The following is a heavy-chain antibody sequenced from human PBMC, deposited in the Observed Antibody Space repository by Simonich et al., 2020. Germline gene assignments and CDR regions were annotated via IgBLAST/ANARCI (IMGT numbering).Heavy chain of an antibody. J-gene: IGHJ4*02. CDR2: ISAYNNNT. V-gene: IGHV1-18*01. D-gene: IGHD2-15*01. CDR3: ARASRGTWWYYYFDY. Sequence: QVQLVQSGAEVKKPGASVKVSCKASGYTFTSSGISWVRQAPGQGLEWMGGISAYNNNTNYTQKLQGRVTMTTDTSTSTAYMELRSLRSDDTAVYYCARASRGTWWYYYFDYWGQGTLVTVSS. CDR1: GYTFTSSG.